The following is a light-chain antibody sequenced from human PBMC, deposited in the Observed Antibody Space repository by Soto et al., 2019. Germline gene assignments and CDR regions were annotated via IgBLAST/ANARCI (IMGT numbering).Light chain of an antibody. CDR1: QSVSSY. CDR2: DAS. J-gene: IGKJ5*01. CDR3: QQEAT. V-gene: IGKV3-11*01. Sequence: EIVLTQSPATLSLSPGERATLSCRASQSVSSYLAWYQQKPGQAPRLLIYDASNRATGIPARFSGSGSGTDFTLTISSLEPEDFAVYYCQQEATFGQGTRLE.